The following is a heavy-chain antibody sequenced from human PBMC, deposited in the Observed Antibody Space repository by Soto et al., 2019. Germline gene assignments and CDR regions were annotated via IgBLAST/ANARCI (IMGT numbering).Heavy chain of an antibody. Sequence: EVQLLESGGGLVQPGGSLRLSCAASGFTFSSYAMSWVRQAPGKGLEWVSAISGSGGSTYYADSVKGRFTISRDNSKHTLYLQMNSLRDEDTAVYYCAKNSCTSGGSCYSTDGAFDIWGQGTMVTVSS. CDR2: ISGSGGST. CDR3: AKNSCTSGGSCYSTDGAFDI. D-gene: IGHD2-15*01. CDR1: GFTFSSYA. J-gene: IGHJ3*02. V-gene: IGHV3-23*01.